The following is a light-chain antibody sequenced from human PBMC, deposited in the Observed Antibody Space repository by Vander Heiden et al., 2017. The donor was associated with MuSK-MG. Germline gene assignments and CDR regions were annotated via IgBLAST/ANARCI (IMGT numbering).Light chain of an antibody. Sequence: DIQMTQSPSSLSASVGDTVTITCRASQNIDMYLNWYQQKPGKAPQLLIYAASSLQSGVPSRISGSGSGTDFTLTISRLQVEDFATYYCQQSDSAPWTFGQGTKVEIK. J-gene: IGKJ1*01. V-gene: IGKV1-39*01. CDR1: QNIDMY. CDR3: QQSDSAPWT. CDR2: AAS.